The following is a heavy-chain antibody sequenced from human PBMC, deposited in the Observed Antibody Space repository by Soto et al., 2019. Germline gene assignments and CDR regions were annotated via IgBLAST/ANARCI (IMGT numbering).Heavy chain of an antibody. CDR1: GGSISSYY. Sequence: QVQLQESGPGLVKPSETLSLTCTVSGGSISSYYWSWIRQPPGKGLEWIGYIYYSGSTNYNPSLKSRVTISVDTSKNQFSLKLSSVTAADTAVYYCARFSWVPAPLDYWGQGTLVTVSS. V-gene: IGHV4-59*01. J-gene: IGHJ4*02. D-gene: IGHD2-2*01. CDR2: IYYSGST. CDR3: ARFSWVPAPLDY.